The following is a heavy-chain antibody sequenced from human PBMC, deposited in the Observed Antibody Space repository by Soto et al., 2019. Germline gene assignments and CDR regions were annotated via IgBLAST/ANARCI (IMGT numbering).Heavy chain of an antibody. J-gene: IGHJ6*03. CDR1: GYTFTSYG. CDR2: ISAYNGNT. CDR3: ARVVKPSHSSSWLYYYYYMDV. V-gene: IGHV1-18*01. D-gene: IGHD6-13*01. Sequence: ASVKVSCKASGYTFTSYGISCVRQAPGQGLEWMGWISAYNGNTNYAQKLQGRVTMTTDTSTSTAYMELRSLRSDDTAVYYCARVVKPSHSSSWLYYYYYMDVWGKGTTVTVSS.